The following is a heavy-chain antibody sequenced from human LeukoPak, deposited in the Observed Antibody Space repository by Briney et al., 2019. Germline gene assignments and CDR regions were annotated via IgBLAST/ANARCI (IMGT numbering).Heavy chain of an antibody. D-gene: IGHD5-18*01. Sequence: ASVKVSCKASGYTFTSYDINWVRQATGQGLEWMGWMNPNSGNTGYAQKFQGRVTMTRNTSISTAYMELSSLRSEDTAVYYCARADSYGLGSGPIENDYWGQGTLVTVSS. V-gene: IGHV1-8*01. CDR3: ARADSYGLGSGPIENDY. CDR1: GYTFTSYD. CDR2: MNPNSGNT. J-gene: IGHJ4*02.